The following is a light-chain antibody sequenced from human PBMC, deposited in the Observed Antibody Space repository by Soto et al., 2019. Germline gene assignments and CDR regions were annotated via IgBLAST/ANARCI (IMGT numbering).Light chain of an antibody. V-gene: IGLV2-14*01. CDR2: DVN. Sequence: QSALTQPASVSGSPGQSITISCTGTSSDVGGYNYVSWYQQHPGKAPKLMIYDVNSRPSGVSNRFSGSKSGNTASLTISGLQDEDDADYYCSSYTSSSTLVVVGGGTQLTVL. CDR3: SSYTSSSTLVV. CDR1: SSDVGGYNY. J-gene: IGLJ2*01.